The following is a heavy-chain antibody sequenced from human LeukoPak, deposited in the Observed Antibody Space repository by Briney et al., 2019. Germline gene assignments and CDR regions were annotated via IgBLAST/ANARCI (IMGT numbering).Heavy chain of an antibody. CDR1: GGSIRSYY. CDR2: IYYSGST. D-gene: IGHD3-22*01. Sequence: SETLSLTCTVSGGSIRSYYWSWIRQPPGKGLEWIGYIYYSGSTNYNPSLKSRVTISVNTSKNQFSLKLSSVTAADTAVYYCARGGGYLYYFDYWGQGTLVTVSS. J-gene: IGHJ4*02. CDR3: ARGGGYLYYFDY. V-gene: IGHV4-59*01.